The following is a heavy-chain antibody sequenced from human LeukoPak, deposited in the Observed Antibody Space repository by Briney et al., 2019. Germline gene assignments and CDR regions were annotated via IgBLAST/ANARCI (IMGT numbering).Heavy chain of an antibody. CDR3: TTGGKVMTNDY. CDR2: IKSKVDGGTI. D-gene: IGHD4-23*01. Sequence: PGGSLRLSCATSGFTFSNAWMNWVRQPPGKGLEWVGRIKSKVDGGTIDYAAPVRGRFTISRDDSKDAVYLQMNSLKTEDTGLYYCTTGGKVMTNDYWGQGTLVTVSS. CDR1: GFTFSNAW. J-gene: IGHJ4*02. V-gene: IGHV3-15*07.